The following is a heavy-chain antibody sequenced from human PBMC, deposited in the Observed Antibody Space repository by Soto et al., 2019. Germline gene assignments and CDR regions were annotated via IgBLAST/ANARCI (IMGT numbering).Heavy chain of an antibody. CDR2: VFHTGNT. V-gene: IGHV4-59*01. Sequence: SETLSLTCSVSGDSIRSYYWTWIRQPPGKGLQWIGYVFHTGNTNYNPSLKSRVTISEDASKNQVSLRLTSVTAADTAVYFCARRQYNWKIWGQGTLVTVSS. J-gene: IGHJ4*02. CDR1: GDSIRSYY. CDR3: ARRQYNWKI. D-gene: IGHD1-20*01.